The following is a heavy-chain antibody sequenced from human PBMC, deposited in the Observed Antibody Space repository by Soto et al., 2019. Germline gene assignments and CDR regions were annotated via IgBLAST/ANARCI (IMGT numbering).Heavy chain of an antibody. V-gene: IGHV4-59*12. Sequence: LSLTCTVSNASLSRYYWSWIRQPPGKGLEWIGYIYYSGTTNYNPSLKSRVSISVDTSKKQYSLTLRSVTAADTAVYYCARDRVGNKGGDWFDAWGQGTLVTVSS. CDR2: IYYSGTT. CDR3: ARDRVGNKGGDWFDA. CDR1: NASLSRYY. D-gene: IGHD1-1*01. J-gene: IGHJ5*01.